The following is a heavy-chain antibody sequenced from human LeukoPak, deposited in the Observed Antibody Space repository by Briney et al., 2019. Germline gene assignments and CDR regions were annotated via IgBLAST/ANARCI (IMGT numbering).Heavy chain of an antibody. Sequence: VSVKVSCKASGYTFTDHYIHWMRQAPGQGPEWMGWIYPKSGGTNSAQKFQGGVTLTRDTSISTTYMELSGLRSDDTAVYYCARIAGSGSLNWFDPWGQGTLVTVSS. J-gene: IGHJ5*02. V-gene: IGHV1-2*02. CDR2: IYPKSGGT. CDR1: GYTFTDHY. CDR3: ARIAGSGSLNWFDP. D-gene: IGHD3-10*01.